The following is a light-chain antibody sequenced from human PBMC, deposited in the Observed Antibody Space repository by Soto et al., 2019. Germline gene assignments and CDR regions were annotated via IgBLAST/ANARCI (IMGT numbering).Light chain of an antibody. Sequence: EIWLTQSPGTLSLSPGERATLSCWASQSVSSIYLAWYQKKPGQAPRLLIYGASTRATGIPARLSGSGYGTELTITVDRMEPEEFAVYYCHQYGSSPQTFGRGTKVDI. J-gene: IGKJ1*01. CDR1: QSVSSIY. CDR3: HQYGSSPQT. V-gene: IGKV3-20*01. CDR2: GAS.